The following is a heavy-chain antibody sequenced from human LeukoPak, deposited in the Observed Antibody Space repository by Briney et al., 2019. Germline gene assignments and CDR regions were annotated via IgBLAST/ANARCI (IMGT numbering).Heavy chain of an antibody. CDR3: ARAEVYSSSWYYYYYYMDV. J-gene: IGHJ6*03. CDR1: GFTFSTYN. V-gene: IGHV3-21*01. CDR2: ISGSSSYI. Sequence: GGSLRLSCAASGFTFSTYNMNWVRQAPGKGLEWVSSISGSSSYINYGDSVKGRFTISRDNAKNSLYLQMNSLRVEDTAVYYCARAEVYSSSWYYYYYYMDVWGKGTTVTVSS. D-gene: IGHD6-13*01.